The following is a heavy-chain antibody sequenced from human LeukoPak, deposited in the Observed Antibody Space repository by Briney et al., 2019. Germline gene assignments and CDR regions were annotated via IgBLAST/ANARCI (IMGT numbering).Heavy chain of an antibody. J-gene: IGHJ4*02. D-gene: IGHD4-23*01. V-gene: IGHV3-30-3*01. CDR3: ARGRTAVVTLGGY. CDR2: ISYDGSNK. CDR1: GFTFSSYA. Sequence: GGSLRLSCAASGFTFSSYAMHWVRQAPGKGRGWGAVISYDGSNKYYADSVRGRFTISRDNSKNTLYLQMNSLRPEDTAVYYCARGRTAVVTLGGYWGQGTLVTVSS.